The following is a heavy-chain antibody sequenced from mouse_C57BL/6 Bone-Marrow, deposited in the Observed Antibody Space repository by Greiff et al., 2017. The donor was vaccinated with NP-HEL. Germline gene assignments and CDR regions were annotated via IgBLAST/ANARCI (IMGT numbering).Heavy chain of an antibody. V-gene: IGHV1-26*01. CDR1: GYTFTDYY. Sequence: VQLQQSGPELVKPGASVKISCKASGYTFTDYYMNWVKQSHGKSLEWIGDINPNNGGTSYNQKFKGKATLTVDKSSSTAYMELRSLTSEDSAVYYCARNYYGSSYAYFDYWGQGTTLTVSS. D-gene: IGHD1-1*01. CDR2: INPNNGGT. CDR3: ARNYYGSSYAYFDY. J-gene: IGHJ2*01.